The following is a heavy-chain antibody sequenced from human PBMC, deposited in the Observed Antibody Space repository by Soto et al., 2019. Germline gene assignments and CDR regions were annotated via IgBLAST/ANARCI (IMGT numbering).Heavy chain of an antibody. Sequence: PGGSLRLSCAASGFTFSSYAMGWVRQAPGKGLEWVSAISGGGGSTYYADSVKGRFTISRDNPKSTLDLQMNSLRAEDTAVYYCAKDEGRVWLQPSHFDYWGQGTLVTVS. CDR1: GFTFSSYA. CDR3: AKDEGRVWLQPSHFDY. D-gene: IGHD5-12*01. J-gene: IGHJ4*02. CDR2: ISGGGGST. V-gene: IGHV3-23*01.